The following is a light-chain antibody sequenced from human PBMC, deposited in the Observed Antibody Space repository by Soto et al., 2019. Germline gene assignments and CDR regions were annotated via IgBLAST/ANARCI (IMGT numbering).Light chain of an antibody. CDR1: QSVSSY. V-gene: IGKV3-11*01. CDR3: QQRNNWPPS. J-gene: IGKJ3*01. CDR2: DAS. Sequence: EIVLTQSPATLSLSPGERAALSCRASQSVSSYLAWYQQKPGQAPRLLIYDASNRATGIPARFSGSGSGTDFTLTISNLEPEDLALYYCQQRNNWPPSFGPGTKVDIK.